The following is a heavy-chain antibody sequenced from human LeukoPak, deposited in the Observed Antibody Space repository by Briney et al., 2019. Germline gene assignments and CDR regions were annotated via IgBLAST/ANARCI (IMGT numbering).Heavy chain of an antibody. J-gene: IGHJ4*02. Sequence: SETLSLTCAVSGGSISSGGYSWSWIRQPPGTGLEWIGYINHSGSTNYNPSLKSRVTISVDTSKNQFSLKLSSVTAADTAVYYCARGLAVTDYWGQGTLVTVSS. CDR3: ARGLAVTDY. D-gene: IGHD2-21*02. CDR1: GGSISSGGYS. V-gene: IGHV4-30-2*01. CDR2: INHSGST.